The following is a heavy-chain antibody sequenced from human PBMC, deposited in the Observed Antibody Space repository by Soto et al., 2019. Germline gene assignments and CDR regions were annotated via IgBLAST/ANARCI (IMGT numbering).Heavy chain of an antibody. D-gene: IGHD3-10*01. CDR3: ARHNYGSGSTYFDY. Sequence: QVQLQESGPGLVKPSETLSLTCTVSGGSISSYYWSWIRQPPGKGLEWIGYIYYSGSTNYNPSLKRRVAISVDTSKKQFSLKRNSMTAADTAVYYCARHNYGSGSTYFDYWGQGTLVTVSS. CDR1: GGSISSYY. V-gene: IGHV4-59*08. CDR2: IYYSGST. J-gene: IGHJ4*02.